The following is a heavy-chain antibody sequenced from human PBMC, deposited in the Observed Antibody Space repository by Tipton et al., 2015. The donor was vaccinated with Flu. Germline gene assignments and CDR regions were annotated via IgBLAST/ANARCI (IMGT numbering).Heavy chain of an antibody. Sequence: TLSLTCAVSGGSFSAYYWSWIRQSPGEGLEWIGEISDSGSTNYSPSLESRVTISIDTSKNQFSLKLSSVTAADTAVYYCARGGRRSSSSGRAQRYFSYYGMDVWGQGTTVTVSS. CDR1: GGSFSAYY. CDR3: ARGGRRSSSSGRAQRYFSYYGMDV. V-gene: IGHV4-34*01. CDR2: ISDSGST. J-gene: IGHJ6*02. D-gene: IGHD6-6*01.